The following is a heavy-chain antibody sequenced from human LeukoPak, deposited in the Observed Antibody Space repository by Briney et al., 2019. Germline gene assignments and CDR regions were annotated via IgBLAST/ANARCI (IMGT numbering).Heavy chain of an antibody. J-gene: IGHJ4*02. Sequence: GGSLRLSCAASGFTVSSSYMTWVRQAPGKGLEWVANIKEDGSEKYYVDSVKGRFTISRDNAKNSMYLQMNSLRAEDTAVYYCARGGRFWGQGTLVTVSS. D-gene: IGHD3-10*01. CDR2: IKEDGSEK. CDR3: ARGGRF. CDR1: GFTVSSSY. V-gene: IGHV3-7*03.